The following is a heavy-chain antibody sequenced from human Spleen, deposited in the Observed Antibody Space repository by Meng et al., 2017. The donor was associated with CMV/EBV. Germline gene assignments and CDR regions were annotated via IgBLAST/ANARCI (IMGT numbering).Heavy chain of an antibody. CDR2: ISSSGDTK. Sequence: GESLKISCAASGFTFSGYEMYWVRQAPGKGLEWVSYISSSGDTKYYGDSVKGRFLISRDNVKDSLYLQMNSLRAEDTAVYYCARAGPKYDILTGYLGSHFDYWGQGTLVTVSS. J-gene: IGHJ4*02. D-gene: IGHD3-9*01. V-gene: IGHV3-48*03. CDR1: GFTFSGYE. CDR3: ARAGPKYDILTGYLGSHFDY.